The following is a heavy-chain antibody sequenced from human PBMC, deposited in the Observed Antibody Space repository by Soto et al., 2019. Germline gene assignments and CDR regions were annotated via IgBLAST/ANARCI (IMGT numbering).Heavy chain of an antibody. J-gene: IGHJ4*02. Sequence: GASVKVSCKASGYTFTSYDINWVRQATGQGLEWMGWMNPNSGNTGYAQKSQGRVTMTRNTSISTAYMELSSLRSEDTAVYYCATAPTRYIGKVVVAATPSYWGQGTLVTVSS. D-gene: IGHD2-15*01. CDR1: GYTFTSYD. CDR2: MNPNSGNT. CDR3: ATAPTRYIGKVVVAATPSY. V-gene: IGHV1-8*01.